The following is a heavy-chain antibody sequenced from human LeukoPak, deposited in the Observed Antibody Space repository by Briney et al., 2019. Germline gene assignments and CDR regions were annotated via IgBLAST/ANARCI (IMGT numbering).Heavy chain of an antibody. CDR3: ARSIAVTGRGTSWWFDP. J-gene: IGHJ5*02. CDR1: GYTFTGYY. D-gene: IGHD6-19*01. CDR2: INLNTGYT. Sequence: ASVKVSCKASGYTFTGYYMHWVRQAPGQGFEWMGWINLNTGYTNYAQNFQGWVTTTRDTSISTAYMELSRLRSDDTAVYYCARSIAVTGRGTSWWFDPWGQGTLVTVSS. V-gene: IGHV1-2*04.